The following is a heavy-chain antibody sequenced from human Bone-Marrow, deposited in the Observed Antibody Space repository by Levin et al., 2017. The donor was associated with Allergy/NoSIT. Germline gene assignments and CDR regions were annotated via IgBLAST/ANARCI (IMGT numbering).Heavy chain of an antibody. D-gene: IGHD3-16*01. CDR1: GVSVSSGDYF. J-gene: IGHJ4*02. CDR3: ARVSTDDNIWGSVPYYFDY. CDR2: IDYSGST. V-gene: IGHV4-61*08. Sequence: PSETLSLTCTVSGVSVSSGDYFWSWIRQPPGKGLEWVGYIDYSGSTDHNPSLKSRVTISVDRSKNQFSLKLSSVTAADTAVYYCARVSTDDNIWGSVPYYFDYWGQGTLVTVSS.